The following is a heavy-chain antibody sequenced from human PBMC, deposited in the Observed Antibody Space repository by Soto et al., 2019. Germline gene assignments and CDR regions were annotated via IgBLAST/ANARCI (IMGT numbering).Heavy chain of an antibody. V-gene: IGHV1-69*08. Sequence: QVQLVQSGAEVKKPGSSVKVSCKASGGTFSSYTISWVRQAPGQGLEWMGRIIPILGIANYAQKFQGRVTITADKSTSTAYMELSSLRSEDTAVYYCARDRIQLWYFDYWGQGTLVTVSS. CDR3: ARDRIQLWYFDY. D-gene: IGHD5-18*01. J-gene: IGHJ4*02. CDR1: GGTFSSYT. CDR2: IIPILGIA.